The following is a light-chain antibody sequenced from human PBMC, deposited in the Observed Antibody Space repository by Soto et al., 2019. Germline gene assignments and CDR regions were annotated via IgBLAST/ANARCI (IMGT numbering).Light chain of an antibody. V-gene: IGKV3-11*01. CDR3: QQRSNWPPLIT. J-gene: IGKJ5*01. Sequence: EVVLTQSPATLSLSPGERATLSCRASQSVSSYLAWYQQKPGQSPRILIYDASNRATGIPARFSGSGSGTDFTLTISSLEPEDFALYYCQQRSNWPPLITFGQGTRLEIK. CDR2: DAS. CDR1: QSVSSY.